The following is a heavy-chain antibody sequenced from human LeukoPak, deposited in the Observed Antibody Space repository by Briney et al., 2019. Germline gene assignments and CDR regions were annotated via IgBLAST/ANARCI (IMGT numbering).Heavy chain of an antibody. CDR2: LYSEGGRT. CDR1: GFIFRNDW. Sequence: GGSLRLSCVGSGFIFRNDWMHWVRQAPGKGLVWVSRLYSEGGRTYYADSVKGRFTTSRDNAKNTLYLQMNSLTVEDTAVYYCSRGLGQPVDSWGQGTLVTVSS. V-gene: IGHV3-74*01. CDR3: SRGLGQPVDS. D-gene: IGHD6-6*01. J-gene: IGHJ4*02.